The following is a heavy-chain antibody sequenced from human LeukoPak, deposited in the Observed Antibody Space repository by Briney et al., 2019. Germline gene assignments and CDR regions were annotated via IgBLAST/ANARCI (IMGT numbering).Heavy chain of an antibody. Sequence: GGSLRLSCAASGFTFSSYAMHWVRQAPGKGLEWVAVISYDGSNKYYADSVKGRFTISRDNSKNTLYLQMNSLRAEDTAVYYCARGSLLGSWGPTDYWGQGTLVTVSS. CDR2: ISYDGSNK. V-gene: IGHV3-30*04. D-gene: IGHD6-6*01. CDR1: GFTFSSYA. J-gene: IGHJ4*02. CDR3: ARGSLLGSWGPTDY.